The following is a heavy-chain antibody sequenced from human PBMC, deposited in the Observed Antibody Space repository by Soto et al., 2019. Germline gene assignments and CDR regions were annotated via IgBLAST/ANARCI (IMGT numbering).Heavy chain of an antibody. CDR1: GGTFSSYA. Sequence: GASVKVSCKASGGTFSSYAISWVRQAPGQGLEWMGGIIPIFGTANYAQKFQGRVTITADESTSTAYMELSSLRSEDTAVYYCARLKDYYDSSGYYSVLDYWGQGTLVTVSS. V-gene: IGHV1-69*13. J-gene: IGHJ4*02. D-gene: IGHD3-22*01. CDR2: IIPIFGTA. CDR3: ARLKDYYDSSGYYSVLDY.